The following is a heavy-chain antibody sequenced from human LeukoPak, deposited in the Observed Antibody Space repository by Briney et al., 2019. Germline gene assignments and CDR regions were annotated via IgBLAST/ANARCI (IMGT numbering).Heavy chain of an antibody. Sequence: GGSLRLSCAASGFTFSSYGMHWVRQAPGKGLEWVAVISYDGSNKYYADSVKGRFTISRDNSKNTLYLQMNSLRAEDTAVYYCANLIHSSWADAFDTWGQGTMVTVSS. V-gene: IGHV3-30*18. CDR2: ISYDGSNK. CDR3: ANLIHSSWADAFDT. CDR1: GFTFSSYG. D-gene: IGHD6-13*01. J-gene: IGHJ3*02.